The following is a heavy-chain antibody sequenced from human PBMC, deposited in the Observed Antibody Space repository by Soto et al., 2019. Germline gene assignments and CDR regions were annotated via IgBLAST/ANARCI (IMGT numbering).Heavy chain of an antibody. CDR2: IIPIFGTA. CDR1: GGPFSSYG. CDR3: ARDLEYSSSSVWFDP. V-gene: IGHV1-69*13. Sequence: GASVKVSCKASGGPFSSYGMSWVRQAPGQGLEWMGGIIPIFGTANYAQKFQGRVTITADESTSTAYMELSSLRSEDTAVYYCARDLEYSSSSVWFDPWGQGTLVTVSS. D-gene: IGHD6-6*01. J-gene: IGHJ5*02.